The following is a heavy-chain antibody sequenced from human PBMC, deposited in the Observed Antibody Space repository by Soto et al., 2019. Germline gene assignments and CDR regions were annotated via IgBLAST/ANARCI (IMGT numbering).Heavy chain of an antibody. CDR2: IDPSDSYT. V-gene: IGHV5-10-1*01. CDR1: GYSFTSYW. Sequence: PGESLKISCKGSGYSFTSYWISWVRQMPGKGLEWMGRIDPSDSYTNYSPSFQGHVTISADKSISTAYLQWSSLKASDTAMYYCARHSSGYYFYYYYCMVVRGQGTTVSVSS. D-gene: IGHD3-22*01. J-gene: IGHJ6*02. CDR3: ARHSSGYYFYYYYCMVV.